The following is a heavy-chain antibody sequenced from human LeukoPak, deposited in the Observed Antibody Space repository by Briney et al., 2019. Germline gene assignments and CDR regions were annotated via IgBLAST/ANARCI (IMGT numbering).Heavy chain of an antibody. J-gene: IGHJ4*02. CDR1: GYTFTSYD. CDR2: MNPNSGNT. D-gene: IGHD3-22*01. CDR3: ALTGSGYYSFDY. V-gene: IGHV1-8*01. Sequence: ASVKVSCKASGYTFTSYDINWVRQATGQGLEWMGWMNPNSGNTGYAQKFQGRVTMTRDTSTSTVYMELSSLRSEDTAVYYCALTGSGYYSFDYWGQGTLVTVSS.